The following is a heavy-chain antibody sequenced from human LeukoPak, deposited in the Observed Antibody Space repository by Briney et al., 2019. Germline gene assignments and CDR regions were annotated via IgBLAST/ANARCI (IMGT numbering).Heavy chain of an antibody. Sequence: GGSLRLSCAASGFAFSSYAMNWVRQAPGKGLEWVSFITGDSGTIYYVDSMKGRFTISRDNAENSLYLQIDNLRAEDTAVYYCARGRMGGSFDYWGQGTPVTVSS. CDR3: ARGRMGGSFDY. J-gene: IGHJ4*02. CDR2: ITGDSGTI. V-gene: IGHV3-48*01. CDR1: GFAFSSYA. D-gene: IGHD2-15*01.